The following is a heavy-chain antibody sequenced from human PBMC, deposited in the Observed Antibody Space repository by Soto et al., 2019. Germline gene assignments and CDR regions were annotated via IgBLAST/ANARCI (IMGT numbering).Heavy chain of an antibody. Sequence: GGSLRLSCAASGFTFSSYGMHWVRQAPGKGLEWVAVIWYDGSNKYYADSVKGRFTISRDNSKNTLYLQMNSLRAEDTAVYYCARDKGGSPMDVWGQGTTVTVSS. V-gene: IGHV3-33*01. J-gene: IGHJ6*02. CDR3: ARDKGGSPMDV. CDR2: IWYDGSNK. D-gene: IGHD2-15*01. CDR1: GFTFSSYG.